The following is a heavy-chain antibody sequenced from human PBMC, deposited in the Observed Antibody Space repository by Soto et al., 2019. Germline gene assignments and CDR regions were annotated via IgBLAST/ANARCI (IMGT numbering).Heavy chain of an antibody. CDR2: INAANGYT. Sequence: QVQLVQSGAEVKKPGASVKVSCKASGYSFTSFPIHWVRQAPGQVLECMGWINAANGYTRYSQKFQGRVTITRDTSATTAYMDLSSLTSEATAVYYCARGGGLDDWGQGTLITVSS. D-gene: IGHD3-10*01. CDR1: GYSFTSFP. V-gene: IGHV1-3*01. J-gene: IGHJ4*02. CDR3: ARGGGLDD.